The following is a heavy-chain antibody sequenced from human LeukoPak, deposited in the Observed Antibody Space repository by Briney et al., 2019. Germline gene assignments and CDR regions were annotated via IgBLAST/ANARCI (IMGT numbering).Heavy chain of an antibody. V-gene: IGHV3-23*01. J-gene: IGHJ6*03. CDR2: ISGSGSST. CDR3: AKDQSAARPPYYYYYMDV. D-gene: IGHD6-6*01. CDR1: GFTFSSYA. Sequence: PGGSLRLSCAASGFTFSSYAMSWVRQAPGKGLEWVSAISGSGSSTYYADSVKGRFTISRDNSKNTLYLQMNSLRAEDTAVYYCAKDQSAARPPYYYYYMDVWGKGTTVTVSS.